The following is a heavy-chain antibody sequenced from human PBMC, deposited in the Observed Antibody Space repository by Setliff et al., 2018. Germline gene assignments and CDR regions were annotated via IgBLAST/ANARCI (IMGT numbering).Heavy chain of an antibody. J-gene: IGHJ4*02. CDR2: INHSGST. Sequence: PSETLSLTCTVSGGSIDSGDYYWNWIRQPPGKGLEWIAEINHSGSTNYNPSLKSRVTISVDASKNQFPLKLSSVTAADTAMYYCAGTPALGTSWLSPFDYWGQGTLVTVSS. CDR1: GGSIDSGDYY. D-gene: IGHD5-12*01. CDR3: AGTPALGTSWLSPFDY. V-gene: IGHV4-39*06.